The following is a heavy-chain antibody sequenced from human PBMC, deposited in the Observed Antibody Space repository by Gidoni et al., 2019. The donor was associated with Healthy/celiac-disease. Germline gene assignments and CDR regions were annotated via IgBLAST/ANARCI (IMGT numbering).Heavy chain of an antibody. V-gene: IGHV3-7*01. CDR1: GFTFSSYW. J-gene: IGHJ6*02. CDR3: ARELSSVDYYYYGMDV. CDR2: IKQDGSEK. Sequence: EVQLVESGGGLVQPGGSLRLSCAASGFTFSSYWMSWVRQAPGKGLEWVANIKQDGSEKYYVDSVKGRFTISRDNAKNSLYLQMNSLRAEDTAVYYCARELSSVDYYYYGMDVWGQGTTVTVSS.